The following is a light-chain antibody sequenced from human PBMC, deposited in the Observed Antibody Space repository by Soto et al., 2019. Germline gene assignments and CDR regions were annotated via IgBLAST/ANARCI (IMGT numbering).Light chain of an antibody. CDR1: SSDVGSHDY. Sequence: QSVLTQPASVSGSPGQSITFSCTGTSSDVGSHDYVSWHQQHPGKAPKLIIYDVNNRPSGVPSRFSGSKSGNTASLIISGLQTEDEADYYCCAYSTSGTHVFGTGTKVTVL. CDR3: CAYSTSGTHV. CDR2: DVN. J-gene: IGLJ1*01. V-gene: IGLV2-14*03.